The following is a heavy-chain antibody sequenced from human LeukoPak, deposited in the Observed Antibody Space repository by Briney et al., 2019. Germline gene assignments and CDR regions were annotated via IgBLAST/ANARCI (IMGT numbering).Heavy chain of an antibody. Sequence: GGSLSLSCAASGFTFSTYSMSWVRQAPGKGLEWVSYISGNSDTLYYADSVRGRFTNSRDNAKNSLSLQMNSLGDEDTAGYYCTRVVSGWLIFGPWGQGALVTVSS. V-gene: IGHV3-48*02. CDR3: TRVVSGWLIFGP. CDR2: ISGNSDTL. CDR1: GFTFSTYS. J-gene: IGHJ5*02. D-gene: IGHD6-19*01.